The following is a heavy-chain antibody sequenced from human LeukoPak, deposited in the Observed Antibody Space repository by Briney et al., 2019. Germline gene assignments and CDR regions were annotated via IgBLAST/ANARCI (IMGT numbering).Heavy chain of an antibody. D-gene: IGHD5-24*01. CDR1: GFSFSTYW. CDR3: ARGRDGYSDAFDI. Sequence: GGSLRLSCAASGFSFSTYWMNWVRQAPGKGLEWVAHINQDGSEKYSVDSVKGRFTISRDNSKKSLYLQMNSLRAEDTAVYYCARGRDGYSDAFDIWGQGTMVTVSS. CDR2: INQDGSEK. V-gene: IGHV3-7*01. J-gene: IGHJ3*02.